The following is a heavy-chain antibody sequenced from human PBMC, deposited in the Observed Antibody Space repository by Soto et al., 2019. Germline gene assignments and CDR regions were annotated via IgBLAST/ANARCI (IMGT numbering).Heavy chain of an antibody. V-gene: IGHV3-13*01. Sequence: EVQLVESGGRLVQPGGSLRLSCAASGYTLRTYDMHWVRQVIGKGLEWVSVIGAGGDTYYADSVKGRFTISRENAKNSLHLQMNSLRVADTAVYYCARGSGYPYCYNGLDLWGQGTTVTVSS. CDR2: IGAGGDT. D-gene: IGHD3-22*01. J-gene: IGHJ6*02. CDR1: GYTLRTYD. CDR3: ARGSGYPYCYNGLDL.